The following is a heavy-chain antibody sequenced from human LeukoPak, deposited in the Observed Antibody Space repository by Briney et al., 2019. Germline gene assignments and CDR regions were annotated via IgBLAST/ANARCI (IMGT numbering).Heavy chain of an antibody. CDR2: IKQDGSEK. CDR3: ARSLYYDYVWGSYRLPSAQLFDP. V-gene: IGHV3-7*01. CDR1: GFTFSSYW. J-gene: IGHJ5*02. D-gene: IGHD3-16*02. Sequence: GGSLRLSCAASGFTFSSYWMSWVRQAPGKGLEWVANIKQDGSEKYYVDSVKGRFTISRDNAKNSLYLQMNSLRAEDTAVYYCARSLYYDYVWGSYRLPSAQLFDPWGQGTLVTVSS.